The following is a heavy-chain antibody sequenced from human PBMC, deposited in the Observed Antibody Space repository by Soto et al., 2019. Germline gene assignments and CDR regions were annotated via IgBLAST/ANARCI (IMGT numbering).Heavy chain of an antibody. V-gene: IGHV4-61*01. Sequence: SETLSLTCTVSGGSVSSGSYYWSWIRQPPGKGLEWIGYIYYSGSTNYNPSLKSRVTISVDTSKNQFSLKLSSVTAADTAVYYCARASVGYDSSGYYYGYWGQGTLVTVSS. J-gene: IGHJ4*02. CDR3: ARASVGYDSSGYYYGY. CDR1: GGSVSSGSYY. CDR2: IYYSGST. D-gene: IGHD3-22*01.